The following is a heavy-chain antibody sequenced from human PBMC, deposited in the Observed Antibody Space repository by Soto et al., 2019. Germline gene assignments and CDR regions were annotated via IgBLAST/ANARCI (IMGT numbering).Heavy chain of an antibody. CDR2: IDTGNGKT. D-gene: IGHD5-18*01. CDR3: ATPTSPGYQAYFDY. CDR1: GYTFTTYA. V-gene: IGHV1-3*04. Sequence: ASVKVSCKASGYTFTTYAMHWVRQAPGQRLEWMGWIDTGNGKTKYSQKFQGRVTMTEDTSTDTAYMELSSLRSEDTAVYYCATPTSPGYQAYFDYWGQGTLVTVSS. J-gene: IGHJ4*02.